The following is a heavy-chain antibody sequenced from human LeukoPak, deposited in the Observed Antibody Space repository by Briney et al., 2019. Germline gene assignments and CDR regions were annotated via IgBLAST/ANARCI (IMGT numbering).Heavy chain of an antibody. J-gene: IGHJ5*02. CDR1: AGSISIGGYS. CDR3: ARSPHCLYCSGGSCPNWVDP. V-gene: IGHV4-30-2*01. Sequence: PSHRLSLTWALSAGSISIGGYSWSWIRQPPGKGLEWIGYIYHSGSTYYNPSLKARAPFSVDRYKNQFCLKFRSLTPAERALFYCARSPHCLYCSGGSCPNWVDPWGQGTLVTVSS. D-gene: IGHD2-15*01. CDR2: IYHSGST.